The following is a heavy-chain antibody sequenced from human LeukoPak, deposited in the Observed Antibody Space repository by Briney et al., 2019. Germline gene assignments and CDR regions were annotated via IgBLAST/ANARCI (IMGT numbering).Heavy chain of an antibody. J-gene: IGHJ4*02. Sequence: SCKASGGTFSSYAISWVRQAPGKGLEWVSAISGSGGSTYYADSVKGRFTISRDNSKNTLYLQVNSLRAEDTAVYYCAKDPLVRGVTYDYWGQGTLVTVSS. V-gene: IGHV3-23*01. CDR1: GGTFSSYA. CDR2: ISGSGGST. D-gene: IGHD3-10*01. CDR3: AKDPLVRGVTYDY.